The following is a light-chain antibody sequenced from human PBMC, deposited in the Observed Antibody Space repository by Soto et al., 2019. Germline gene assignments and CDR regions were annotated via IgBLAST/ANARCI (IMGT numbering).Light chain of an antibody. CDR2: GAF. J-gene: IGKJ1*01. CDR3: QKWASSPRT. V-gene: IGKV3-20*01. Sequence: EIVLTQSPGTLSLSPGERATLFCRATQYITNSQLAWYQQKPGQAPRLLIFGAFNRATGIPDRFSGSGSGTDFTLTITRLEPEDFAFYYCQKWASSPRTFGRGTTVEIK. CDR1: QYITNSQ.